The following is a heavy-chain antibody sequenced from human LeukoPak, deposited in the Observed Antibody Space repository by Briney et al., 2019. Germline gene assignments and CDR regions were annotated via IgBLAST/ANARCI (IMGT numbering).Heavy chain of an antibody. CDR3: AKVWFGELLFSCYFDY. V-gene: IGHV3-7*03. Sequence: YPGGSLRLSCAASGFTFSTYWMTWVRQAPGKGLEWVANIKPSGTETYYGDPVKGRFTISRDNAKNLLYLQMNSLRAEDTAVYYCAKVWFGELLFSCYFDYWGQGTLVTVSS. CDR1: GFTFSTYW. D-gene: IGHD3-10*01. CDR2: IKPSGTET. J-gene: IGHJ4*02.